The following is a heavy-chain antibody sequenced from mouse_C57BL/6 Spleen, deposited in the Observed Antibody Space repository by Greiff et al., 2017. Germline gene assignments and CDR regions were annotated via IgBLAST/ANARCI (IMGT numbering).Heavy chain of an antibody. CDR1: GFNIKDYY. Sequence: VHVKQSGAELVRPGASVKLSCTASGFNIKDYYMHWVKQRPEQGLEWIGRIDPEDGDTEYAPKFQGKATMTADTSSNTAYLQLSSLTSEDTAVYYCTTWPGAMDYWGQGASVTVSS. CDR3: TTWPGAMDY. J-gene: IGHJ4*01. V-gene: IGHV14-1*01. CDR2: IDPEDGDT.